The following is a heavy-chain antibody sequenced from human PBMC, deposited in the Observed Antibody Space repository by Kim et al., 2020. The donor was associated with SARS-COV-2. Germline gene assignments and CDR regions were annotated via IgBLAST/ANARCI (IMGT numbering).Heavy chain of an antibody. D-gene: IGHD2-21*02. J-gene: IGHJ4*02. Sequence: KGRFTISRDNAKNSLYLQMNSLRAEDTAVYYCARGRNCGGDCYDKYYFDYWGQGTLVTVSS. CDR3: ARGRNCGGDCYDKYYFDY. V-gene: IGHV3-11*06.